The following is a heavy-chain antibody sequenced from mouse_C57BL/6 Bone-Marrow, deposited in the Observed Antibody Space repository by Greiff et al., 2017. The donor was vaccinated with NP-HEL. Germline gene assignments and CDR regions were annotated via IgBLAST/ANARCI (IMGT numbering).Heavy chain of an antibody. CDR3: ARGITTVVAMDY. CDR1: GYAFTNYL. CDR2: INPGSGGT. V-gene: IGHV1-54*01. D-gene: IGHD1-1*01. Sequence: VQLQQSGAELVRPGTSVKVSCKASGYAFTNYLIEWVKQRPGQGLEWIGVINPGSGGTNYNEKFKGKATLTADKSSSTAYMQLSSLTSEDSAVYFCARGITTVVAMDYWGQGTSVTVSS. J-gene: IGHJ4*01.